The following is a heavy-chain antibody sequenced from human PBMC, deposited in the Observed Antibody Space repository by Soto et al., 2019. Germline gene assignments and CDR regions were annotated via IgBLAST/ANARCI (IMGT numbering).Heavy chain of an antibody. Sequence: QITLKESGPTLVKPTQTLTLTCTFSGFSLSTSGVGVGWIRQPPGKALEWLALIYWDDDKRYSPSLKSSLTITNDTSKNQVVLTMTNMDPVDTATYYCAHSPGWYYYDSSGYYARDYFDYWGQGTLVTVSS. CDR1: GFSLSTSGVG. V-gene: IGHV2-5*02. J-gene: IGHJ4*02. D-gene: IGHD3-22*01. CDR3: AHSPGWYYYDSSGYYARDYFDY. CDR2: IYWDDDK.